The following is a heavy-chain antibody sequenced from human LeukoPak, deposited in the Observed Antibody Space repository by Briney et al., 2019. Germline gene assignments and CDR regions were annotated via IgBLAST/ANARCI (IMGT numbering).Heavy chain of an antibody. CDR1: GFTFRSYA. Sequence: GRSLRLSCAASGFTFRSYAMHWVRQAPGKGLEWVAVISYDGSNKYYADSVKGRFTISRDNSKNTLYLQMNSLRAEDTAVYYCARDATTIVVVTAIPQYYFDYWGQGTLVTVSS. J-gene: IGHJ4*02. D-gene: IGHD2-21*02. CDR2: ISYDGSNK. V-gene: IGHV3-30-3*01. CDR3: ARDATTIVVVTAIPQYYFDY.